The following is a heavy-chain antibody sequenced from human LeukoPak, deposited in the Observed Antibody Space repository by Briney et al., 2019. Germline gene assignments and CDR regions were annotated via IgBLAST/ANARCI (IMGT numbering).Heavy chain of an antibody. D-gene: IGHD4-17*01. CDR3: AREGSVTNDY. CDR2: ISGSGGST. V-gene: IGHV3-23*01. J-gene: IGHJ4*02. CDR1: GFTFSSYG. Sequence: PGGSLRLSCAASGFTFSSYGMSWVRQAPGKGLEWVSAISGSGGSTYYADSVKGRFTISRDNANNTLYLQMNSLTAEDTAVYYCAREGSVTNDYWGQGSLVTVSS.